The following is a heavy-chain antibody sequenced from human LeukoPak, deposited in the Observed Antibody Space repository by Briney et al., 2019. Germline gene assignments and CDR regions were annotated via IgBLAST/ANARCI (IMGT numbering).Heavy chain of an antibody. CDR1: GGSISSGDYY. CDR3: ARDLMLSRRFDP. CDR2: IYYSGST. Sequence: SQTLSLTCTVSGGSISSGDYYWSWIRQPPGKGLEWIVYIYYSGSTYYNPSLKSRVTISVDTSKNQFSLKLSSVTAADTAVYYCARDLMLSRRFDPWGQGTLVTVSS. V-gene: IGHV4-30-4*01. D-gene: IGHD2-8*01. J-gene: IGHJ5*02.